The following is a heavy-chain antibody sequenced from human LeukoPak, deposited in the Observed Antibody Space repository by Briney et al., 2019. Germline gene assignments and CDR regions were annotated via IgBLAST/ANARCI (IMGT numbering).Heavy chain of an antibody. CDR1: GFTFSSYW. CDR3: ARVPGGTVYYYYMDV. D-gene: IGHD4-17*01. V-gene: IGHV3-74*01. Sequence: GRSLRLSCAASGFTFSSYWMHWVRQAPGKGLVWVSRINTDGSSTSYADSVKGRFTISRDNAKNTLYLQMNSLRAEDTAVYYCARVPGGTVYYYYMDVWGKGTTVTVSS. J-gene: IGHJ6*03. CDR2: INTDGSST.